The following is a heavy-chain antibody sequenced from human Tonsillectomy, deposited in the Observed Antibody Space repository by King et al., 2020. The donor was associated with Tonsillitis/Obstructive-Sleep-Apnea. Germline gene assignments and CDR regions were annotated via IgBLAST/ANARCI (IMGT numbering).Heavy chain of an antibody. Sequence: VQLVQSGAEVKKPGESLKISCKGSGYSFTSYWIGWVRQMPGKGLEWMGTIYPGDSDTRYSPSFQGQVTISADKSISTAYLQWSSLKASDTAMYYCARQKGYSGYDFPFDYWGQGTLVTVSS. D-gene: IGHD5-12*01. J-gene: IGHJ4*02. CDR2: IYPGDSDT. V-gene: IGHV5-51*01. CDR3: ARQKGYSGYDFPFDY. CDR1: GYSFTSYW.